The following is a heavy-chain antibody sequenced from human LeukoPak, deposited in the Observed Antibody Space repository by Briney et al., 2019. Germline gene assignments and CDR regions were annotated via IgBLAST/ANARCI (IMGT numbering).Heavy chain of an antibody. Sequence: SETLSLTCTVSGGTISSTSYYWGWIRQAPGKRLEWIGTIYYSGRTEYKPSLKSRVTISVDTSKSQFYLKLSSVTAADTAVYYCARGRYGDYYFDLWGRGTLVTVSS. CDR2: IYYSGRT. J-gene: IGHJ2*01. CDR3: ARGRYGDYYFDL. D-gene: IGHD4-17*01. CDR1: GGTISSTSYY. V-gene: IGHV4-39*07.